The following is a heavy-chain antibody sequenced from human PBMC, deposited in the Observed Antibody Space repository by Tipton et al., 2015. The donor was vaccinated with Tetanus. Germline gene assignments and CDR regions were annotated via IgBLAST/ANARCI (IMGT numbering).Heavy chain of an antibody. CDR3: ARAHCSDGVCNFDY. CDR1: GYIFNNYW. CDR2: IYPGDYDT. V-gene: IGHV5-51*01. Sequence: QLVQSGGEVKKPGESLKISCKGSGYIFNNYWIGWVRQMPGKGLEWIGIIYPGDYDTRYSPSFQGQVTISVDKSISTAYLRWSSLKASNPSMFYCARAHCSDGVCNFDYWGQGALVPVAS. D-gene: IGHD2-8*01. J-gene: IGHJ4*02.